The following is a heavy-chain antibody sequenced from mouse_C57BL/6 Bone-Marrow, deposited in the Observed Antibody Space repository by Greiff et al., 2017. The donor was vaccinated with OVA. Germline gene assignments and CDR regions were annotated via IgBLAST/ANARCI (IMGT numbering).Heavy chain of an antibody. V-gene: IGHV5-4*01. CDR1: GFTFTSYD. J-gene: IGHJ4*01. Sequence: DVHLVQSGGGLVKPGGSLKLSCAASGFTFTSYDMPWVRQTPEKRLEWVATISDGGSNTNYTDNVKGRSTISRDNAKNNLYLQMSHLKSEDTAMCYCARFWLLRAMDYWGQGTSVTVSS. CDR2: ISDGGSNT. D-gene: IGHD2-3*01. CDR3: ARFWLLRAMDY.